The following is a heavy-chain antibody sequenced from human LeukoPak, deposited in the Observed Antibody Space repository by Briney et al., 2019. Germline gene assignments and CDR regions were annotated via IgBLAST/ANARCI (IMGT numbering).Heavy chain of an antibody. CDR2: IKDDGSER. CDR3: VGDFGGY. J-gene: IGHJ4*02. Sequence: GGSLRLSCAASGFTFSDYWMSWVRKAPGKGLEWVANIKDDGSERYYVDSVKGRFSISRDNAKNSLYLQMDSLRAEDTAVYSCVGDFGGYWGQGTLVTVSS. V-gene: IGHV3-7*01. CDR1: GFTFSDYW. D-gene: IGHD4-23*01.